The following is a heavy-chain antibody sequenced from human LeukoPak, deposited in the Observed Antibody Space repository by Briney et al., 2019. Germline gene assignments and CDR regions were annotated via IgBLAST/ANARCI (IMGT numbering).Heavy chain of an antibody. CDR1: GYTFTGYY. Sequence: ASVKVSCKASGYTFTGYYMHWVRQAPGQGLEWMGWINPNSGNTGYAQKFQGRVTMTRNTSISTAYMELSSLRSEDTAVYYCARRQSGKTIFGVVIYYFDYWGQGTLVTVSS. D-gene: IGHD3-3*01. CDR2: INPNSGNT. J-gene: IGHJ4*02. CDR3: ARRQSGKTIFGVVIYYFDY. V-gene: IGHV1-8*02.